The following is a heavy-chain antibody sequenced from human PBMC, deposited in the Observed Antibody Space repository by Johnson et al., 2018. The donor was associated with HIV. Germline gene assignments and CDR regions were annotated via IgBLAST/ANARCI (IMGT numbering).Heavy chain of an antibody. Sequence: QVQLMESGGGVVQPGGSLRLSCAASGFTFSSYAMHWVRQAPGKGLEWVAVISYDGSNKYYADSVKGRFTISRDNSKNTLYLQMNSLRAEDTAVYYCAEGNHGIWGQGTMVTVSS. V-gene: IGHV3-30*04. CDR3: AEGNHGI. J-gene: IGHJ3*02. D-gene: IGHD2/OR15-2a*01. CDR2: ISYDGSNK. CDR1: GFTFSSYA.